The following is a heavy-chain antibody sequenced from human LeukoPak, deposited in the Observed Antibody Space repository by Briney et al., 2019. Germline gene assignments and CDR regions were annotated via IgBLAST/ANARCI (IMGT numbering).Heavy chain of an antibody. J-gene: IGHJ6*02. CDR1: GFTFSSYA. V-gene: IGHV3-64D*06. CDR2: ISSNGGST. D-gene: IGHD6-13*01. CDR3: VKEPAGTYYYYYGMDV. Sequence: GGSLRLSCSASGFTFSSYAMHWIRQAPVKGLEYVSAISSNGGSTYYADSVKGRFTISRDNSKNTLYLQMSSLRAEDTAVYYCVKEPAGTYYYYYGMDVWGQGTTVTVSS.